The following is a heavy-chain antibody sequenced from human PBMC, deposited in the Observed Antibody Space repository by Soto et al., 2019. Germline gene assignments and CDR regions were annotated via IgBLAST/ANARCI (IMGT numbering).Heavy chain of an antibody. V-gene: IGHV3-43*01. CDR1: GFTFDDYT. CDR3: AKDMRVAAVAENYFDY. CDR2: ISWDGGST. J-gene: IGHJ4*02. Sequence: GGSLRLSCAASGFTFDDYTMHWVRQAPGKGLEWVSLISWDGGSTYYADSVKGRFTISRDNSKNSLYLQMNSLRTEDTALYYCAKDMRVAAVAENYFDYWGQGTLVTVSS. D-gene: IGHD6-19*01.